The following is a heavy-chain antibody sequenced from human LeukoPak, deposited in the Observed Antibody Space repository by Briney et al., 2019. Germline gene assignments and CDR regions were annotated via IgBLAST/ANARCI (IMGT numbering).Heavy chain of an antibody. Sequence: ASVKVSCKASGYTFTGYYMHWVRQAPGQGLEWMGWINPNSGGTNYAQKFQGRVTMTRDTSISTAYMELSRLRSDDTAVYYCARADIVVVVAANTHYYYYVMDVWGQGTTVTVSS. CDR2: INPNSGGT. V-gene: IGHV1-2*02. CDR3: ARADIVVVVAANTHYYYYVMDV. CDR1: GYTFTGYY. J-gene: IGHJ6*02. D-gene: IGHD2-15*01.